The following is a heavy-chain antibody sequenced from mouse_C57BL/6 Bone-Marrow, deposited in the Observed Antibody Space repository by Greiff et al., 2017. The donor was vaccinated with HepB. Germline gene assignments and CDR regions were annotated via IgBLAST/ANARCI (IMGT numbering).Heavy chain of an antibody. CDR3: VSDGYWYFDV. J-gene: IGHJ1*03. CDR2: IYPGDGDT. V-gene: IGHV1-82*01. D-gene: IGHD2-3*01. Sequence: VQLQQSGPELVKPGASVKISCKASGYAFSSSWMNWVKQRPGKGLEWIGRIYPGDGDTNYNGKFKGKATLTADKSSSTAYMQLSSLTSEDSAVYFCVSDGYWYFDVWGTGTTVTVSS. CDR1: GYAFSSSW.